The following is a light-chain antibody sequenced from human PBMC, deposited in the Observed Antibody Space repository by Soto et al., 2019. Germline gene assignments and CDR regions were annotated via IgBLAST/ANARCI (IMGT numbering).Light chain of an antibody. V-gene: IGKV3-15*01. Sequence: EIVMTQSPATLSVSPGERATLSCRASQSVSSNLAWYQQKPGQAPRLLIYGASTRATGFPARFSGSGSGTDFFLTISSLQSEDFLVYYCQQYNNWPGTFGQGPKV. CDR1: QSVSSN. CDR3: QQYNNWPGT. CDR2: GAS. J-gene: IGKJ1*01.